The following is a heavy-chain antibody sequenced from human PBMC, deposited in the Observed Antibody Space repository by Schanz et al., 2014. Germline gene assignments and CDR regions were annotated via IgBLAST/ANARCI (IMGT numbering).Heavy chain of an antibody. CDR2: IYHSGST. J-gene: IGHJ5*02. D-gene: IGHD6-19*01. CDR3: ARGHHPHGITVAARGFDP. V-gene: IGHV4-34*01. CDR1: GGSFSGYY. Sequence: QVQLQQWGAGLLKPSETLSLTCAVYGGSFSGYYWSWIRQPPGKGLEWIGEIYHSGSTNYNPSLKSRVTISVDKPKKQFPLKVTSMTAADTAVYYCARGHHPHGITVAARGFDPWGQGTLVTVSS.